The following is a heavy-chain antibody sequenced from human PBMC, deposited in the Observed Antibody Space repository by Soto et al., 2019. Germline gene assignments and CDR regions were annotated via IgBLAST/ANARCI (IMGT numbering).Heavy chain of an antibody. V-gene: IGHV4-31*03. D-gene: IGHD3-10*01. CDR1: GGSISSGGYY. Sequence: SETLSLTCTVSGGSISSGGYYWSWFRQHPGKGLEWIGYIYYSGSTYYNPSLKSRVTISVDTSKNQFSLKLSSVTAADTAVYYCARVGEAITKVRGVPTYWFDPWSQGTLVTVS. J-gene: IGHJ5*02. CDR3: ARVGEAITKVRGVPTYWFDP. CDR2: IYYSGST.